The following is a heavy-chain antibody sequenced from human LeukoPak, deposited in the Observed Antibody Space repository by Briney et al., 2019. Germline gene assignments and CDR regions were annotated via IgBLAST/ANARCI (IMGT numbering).Heavy chain of an antibody. D-gene: IGHD3-9*01. Sequence: GGSLRLSCAASGFAFDDYGMSWVRQAPGKGLEWVSGINWNGGSTGYADSVKGRFTISGDNAKNSLYLQMNSLRAEDTAVYYCARDEGYDILTGHDAFDIWGQGTMVTVSS. J-gene: IGHJ3*02. CDR2: INWNGGST. CDR3: ARDEGYDILTGHDAFDI. CDR1: GFAFDDYG. V-gene: IGHV3-20*04.